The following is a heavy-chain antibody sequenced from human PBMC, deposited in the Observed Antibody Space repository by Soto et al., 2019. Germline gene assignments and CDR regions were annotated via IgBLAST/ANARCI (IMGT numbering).Heavy chain of an antibody. CDR2: INAGNGNT. D-gene: IGHD3-10*01. V-gene: IGHV1-3*01. CDR1: GYTFTSYA. J-gene: IGHJ6*02. CDR3: ARNYGSGSYRNYYYGMDV. Sequence: ASVKVSCKASGYTFTSYAMHWVRQAPGQRLEWMGWINAGNGNTKYSQKFQGRVTITRDTSASTAYMELSSLRSEDTAIYYCARNYGSGSYRNYYYGMDVWGQGTTVTVSS.